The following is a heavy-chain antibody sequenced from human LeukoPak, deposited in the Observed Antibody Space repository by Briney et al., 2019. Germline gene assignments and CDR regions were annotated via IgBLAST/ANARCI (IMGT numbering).Heavy chain of an antibody. CDR1: GFTFSAYA. CDR2: ISNNGGSS. Sequence: GGSLRLSCSASGFTFSAYAMYWVRQAPGKGLEYVSGISNNGGSSLYADSVKGRFTISRDNSKNTLYLQMSSLRAEDTAVYYCVKITSVTGGDCWGQGTRLTVSS. V-gene: IGHV3-64D*09. J-gene: IGHJ4*02. D-gene: IGHD1-1*01. CDR3: VKITSVTGGDC.